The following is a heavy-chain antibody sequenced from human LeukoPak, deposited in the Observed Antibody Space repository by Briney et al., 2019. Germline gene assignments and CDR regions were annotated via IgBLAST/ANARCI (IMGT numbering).Heavy chain of an antibody. CDR1: GYTFTIYD. J-gene: IGHJ4*02. Sequence: ASVTVSFTSSGYTFTIYDINWVRQATGQGLEWMGWMNPNSGNTGYAQKFQGRVTMTRNTSISTAYMELSSLRSEDTAVYYCARGRAQKNIAAAAKGVGFDYWGQGTLVTVSS. V-gene: IGHV1-8*01. CDR3: ARGRAQKNIAAAAKGVGFDY. CDR2: MNPNSGNT. D-gene: IGHD6-13*01.